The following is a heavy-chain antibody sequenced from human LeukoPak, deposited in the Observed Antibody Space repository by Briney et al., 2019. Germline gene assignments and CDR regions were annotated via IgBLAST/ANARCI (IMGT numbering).Heavy chain of an antibody. Sequence: SETLSLTCTVSGGSTSSGDYYWSWIRQPPGKGLEWIGYIYYSGSTYYNPSLKSRVTISVDTSKNQFSLKLSSVTAADTAVYYCAKAAAGTREFDYWGQGTLVTVSS. D-gene: IGHD6-13*01. CDR3: AKAAAGTREFDY. V-gene: IGHV4-30-4*01. J-gene: IGHJ4*02. CDR1: GGSTSSGDYY. CDR2: IYYSGST.